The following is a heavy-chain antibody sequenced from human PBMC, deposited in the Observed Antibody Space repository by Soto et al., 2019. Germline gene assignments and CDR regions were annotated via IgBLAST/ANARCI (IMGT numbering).Heavy chain of an antibody. D-gene: IGHD6-19*01. Sequence: GGSLRLSCAASGFTFGDYAMQWVRQAPGKGLEWVSAISWNSGSIDYADSVKGRFTISRDNAKKSLYLQMNSLRAEDTALYYCAKSHATSGWYVTTDYWGQGTRVTVSS. CDR3: AKSHATSGWYVTTDY. CDR1: GFTFGDYA. CDR2: ISWNSGSI. J-gene: IGHJ4*02. V-gene: IGHV3-9*01.